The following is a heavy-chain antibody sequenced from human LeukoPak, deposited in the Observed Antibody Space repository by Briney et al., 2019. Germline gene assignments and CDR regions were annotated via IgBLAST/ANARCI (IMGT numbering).Heavy chain of an antibody. CDR3: ARDRLGDYDHSGYYDK. J-gene: IGHJ4*02. CDR1: GFTFSTFL. Sequence: GGSLRLPCAASGFTFSTFLMSWIRQAPGKGLEWVSYICDSGRTIYYADSVKGRFTISRDNAKNSVYLQMNNLRAEDTAVYYCARDRLGDYDHSGYYDKWGQGTLVTVSS. CDR2: ICDSGRTI. D-gene: IGHD3-22*01. V-gene: IGHV3-11*01.